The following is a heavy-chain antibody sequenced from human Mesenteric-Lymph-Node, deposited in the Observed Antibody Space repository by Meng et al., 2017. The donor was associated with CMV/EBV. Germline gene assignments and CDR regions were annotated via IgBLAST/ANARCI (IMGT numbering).Heavy chain of an antibody. CDR2: INHSGVP. CDR1: GGSFSGYY. J-gene: IGHJ4*02. V-gene: IGHV4-34*01. Sequence: QVQLQQRGAGLLKPSGTLSLTCAVYGGSFSGYYWSWIRQPPGKGLEWIGEINHSGVPNYNPSLKSRVTISLDRSKNQFSLKLSSVTAEDTAVYYCARGSDIPVNNYWGQGTLVTVSS. D-gene: IGHD2-15*01. CDR3: ARGSDIPVNNY.